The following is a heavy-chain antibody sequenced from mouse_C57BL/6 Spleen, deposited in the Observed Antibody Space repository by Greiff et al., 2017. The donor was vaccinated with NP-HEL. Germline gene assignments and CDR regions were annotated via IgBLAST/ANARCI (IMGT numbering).Heavy chain of an antibody. Sequence: EVHLVESEGGLVQPGSSMKLSCTASGFTFSDYYMAWVRQVPEKGLEWVANINYDGSSTYYLDSLKSRFIISRDNAKNILYQEMSSLKSEDTATYYSAREGWYFDVWGTGTTVTVSS. CDR2: INYDGSST. CDR3: AREGWYFDV. J-gene: IGHJ1*03. V-gene: IGHV5-16*01. CDR1: GFTFSDYY.